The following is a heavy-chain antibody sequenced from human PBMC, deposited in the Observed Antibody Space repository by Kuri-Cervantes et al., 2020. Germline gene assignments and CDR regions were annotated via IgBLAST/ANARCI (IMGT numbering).Heavy chain of an antibody. D-gene: IGHD6-6*01. CDR1: GFTFNTYE. CDR2: ISSSGSTI. J-gene: IGHJ4*02. V-gene: IGHV3-48*03. CDR3: ASRGHSSSSPVDY. Sequence: LSLTCAASGFTFNTYEMNWVRQAPGKGLEWVSYISSSGSTIYYADSVKGRFTISRDNAKNSLYLQMNSLRAEDTAVYYCASRGHSSSSPVDYWGQGTLVTVSS.